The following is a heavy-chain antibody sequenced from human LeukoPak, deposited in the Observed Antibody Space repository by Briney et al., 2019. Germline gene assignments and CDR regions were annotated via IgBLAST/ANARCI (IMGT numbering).Heavy chain of an antibody. CDR3: AKADTGGNYFDH. J-gene: IGHJ4*02. D-gene: IGHD1-26*01. V-gene: IGHV3-23*01. CDR1: GFTFSSCA. CDR2: IDVGGGNT. Sequence: GGSLRLPCVASGFTFSSCAMSWVRQAPGKGLEWVSAIDVGGGNTYYADSVKGRFTFSRDNFKNTLHLQMNSLRAEDTAVYYCAKADTGGNYFDHWGQGTLVTVSS.